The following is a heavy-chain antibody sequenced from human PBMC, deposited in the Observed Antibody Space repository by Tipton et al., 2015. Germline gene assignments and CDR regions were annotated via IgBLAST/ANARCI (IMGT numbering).Heavy chain of an antibody. CDR2: VYSGGGT. CDR3: ARDWGDDSTGYLGMDV. D-gene: IGHD3-22*01. CDR1: GFTVSSNY. V-gene: IGHV3-53*01. Sequence: GSLRLSCAASGFTVSSNYVNWVRQAPGKGLEWLSLVYSGGGTYNADSVKGRFTISRDIFKNTLYLQMNSLRVEDTAVYYCARDWGDDSTGYLGMDVWGHGTTVTVSS. J-gene: IGHJ6*02.